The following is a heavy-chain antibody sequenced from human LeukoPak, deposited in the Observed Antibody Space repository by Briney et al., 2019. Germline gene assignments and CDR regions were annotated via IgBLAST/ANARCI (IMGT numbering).Heavy chain of an antibody. CDR3: AKLTYYYGSGSYYRTPIDC. D-gene: IGHD3-10*01. Sequence: GGSLRLSCAASGFTFSTYVMSWVRQAPGKGLEWVSGVSGSGRGTYYADSVKGRFTISRDNSKNTLYLQMNSLRAEDTAVYYCAKLTYYYGSGSYYRTPIDCWGQGTLVTVSS. J-gene: IGHJ4*02. CDR1: GFTFSTYV. CDR2: VSGSGRGT. V-gene: IGHV3-23*01.